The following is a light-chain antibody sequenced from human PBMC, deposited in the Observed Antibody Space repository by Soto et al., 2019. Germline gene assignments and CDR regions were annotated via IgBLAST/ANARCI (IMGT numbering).Light chain of an antibody. Sequence: DIQLTQSPSFLSASVGDRVTITCRASQGVNNYFAWYQQKPGKAPKLLIYAASTLQSGVPSRFSGSGSGTEFTLTISSLQPEDFATSYCQQLAGSPATFGQGTRLEIK. CDR3: QQLAGSPAT. CDR1: QGVNNY. CDR2: AAS. V-gene: IGKV1-9*01. J-gene: IGKJ5*01.